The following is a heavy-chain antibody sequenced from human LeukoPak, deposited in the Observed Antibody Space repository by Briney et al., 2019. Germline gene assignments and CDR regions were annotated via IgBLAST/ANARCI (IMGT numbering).Heavy chain of an antibody. CDR1: GYTFTGYY. CDR2: INPNSGGT. Sequence: ASVKVSCKASGYTFTGYYMHWVRQAPGQGLEWMGWINPNSGGTNYAQKFQGRVTMTRDTSISTAYMELSRLRSDDTAVYYCARVGRIKQYSSSWYVWFDPWGQGTLVTVSP. J-gene: IGHJ5*02. V-gene: IGHV1-2*02. D-gene: IGHD6-13*01. CDR3: ARVGRIKQYSSSWYVWFDP.